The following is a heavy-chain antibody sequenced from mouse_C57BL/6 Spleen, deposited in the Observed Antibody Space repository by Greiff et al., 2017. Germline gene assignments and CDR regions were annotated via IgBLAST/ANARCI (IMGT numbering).Heavy chain of an antibody. CDR2: ISSGSSTL. CDR1: GFTFSDYG. CDR3: AREGLLYYFDY. Sequence: EVKLVESGGGLVKPGGSLKLSCAASGFTFSDYGMHWVRQAPEKGLEWVAYISSGSSTLYYADTVEGRFTISRDNAKNTLFLQMTRLRSEDTAMYYGAREGLLYYFDYWGQGTTLTVSS. D-gene: IGHD3-1*01. V-gene: IGHV5-17*01. J-gene: IGHJ2*01.